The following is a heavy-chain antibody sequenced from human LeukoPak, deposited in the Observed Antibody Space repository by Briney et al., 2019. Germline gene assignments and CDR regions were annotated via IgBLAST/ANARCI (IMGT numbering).Heavy chain of an antibody. V-gene: IGHV3-53*01. J-gene: IGHJ4*02. Sequence: GGSLRLSCAASEITVSGNYMSWVRQAPGKGLEWVSIIYTIGNTYYADSVKGRFTISRDNSKNTLYLQMNSLRAEDTAVYYCAKILGETYGDYFDYWGQGTLVTVSS. CDR2: IYTIGNT. D-gene: IGHD3-16*01. CDR1: EITVSGNY. CDR3: AKILGETYGDYFDY.